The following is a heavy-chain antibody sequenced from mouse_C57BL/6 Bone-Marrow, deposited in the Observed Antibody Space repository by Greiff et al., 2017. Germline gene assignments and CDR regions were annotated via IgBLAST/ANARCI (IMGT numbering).Heavy chain of an antibody. J-gene: IGHJ1*03. CDR1: GYTFTDYN. D-gene: IGHD1-1*01. Sequence: EVQLQQSGPELVKPGASVKMSCKASGYTFTDYNMHWVKQSHGKSLEWIGYINPNNGGTSYNQKFKGKATLTANKSSSTAYMELRILTSEDSAVYYCASARLLRFYFSVWGTGTTVTVSS. CDR2: INPNNGGT. V-gene: IGHV1-22*01. CDR3: ASARLLRFYFSV.